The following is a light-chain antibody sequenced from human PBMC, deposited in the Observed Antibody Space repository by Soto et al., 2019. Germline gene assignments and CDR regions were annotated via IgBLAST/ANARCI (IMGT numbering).Light chain of an antibody. CDR3: CSYAGSSFYV. J-gene: IGLJ1*01. Sequence: QSVLTQPASVSGSPGQSITISCTGTSSDVGSYNLVSWYQQHPGKAPKLMIYEGSKRPSGVSNRFSGSKSGNTASLTISGLQAEDEADYYCCSYAGSSFYVFRTGTKLTVL. V-gene: IGLV2-23*01. CDR2: EGS. CDR1: SSDVGSYNL.